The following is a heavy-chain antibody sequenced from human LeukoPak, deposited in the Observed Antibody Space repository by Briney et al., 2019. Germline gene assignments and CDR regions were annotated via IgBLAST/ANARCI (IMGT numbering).Heavy chain of an antibody. J-gene: IGHJ4*02. CDR3: ANGEDVVVPAATPGY. D-gene: IGHD2-2*01. V-gene: IGHV3-30*18. CDR2: ISYDGSNK. Sequence: GGSLRLSCAASGFTFSSYGMHWVRQAPGKGLEWVAVISYDGSNKYYADSVKGRFTISRDNSKNTLYLQMNSLRAEDTAVYYCANGEDVVVPAATPGYWGQGTLVTVSS. CDR1: GFTFSSYG.